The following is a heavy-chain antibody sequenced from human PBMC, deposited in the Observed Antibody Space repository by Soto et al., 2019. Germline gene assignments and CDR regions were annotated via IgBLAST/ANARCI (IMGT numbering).Heavy chain of an antibody. CDR1: GFTFSSYA. D-gene: IGHD3-3*01. J-gene: IGHJ6*02. Sequence: GGSLRLSCAASGFTFSSYAMHWVRQAPGKGLEWVAVISYDGSNKYYADSVKGRFTISRDNSKNTLYLQMNSLRAEDTAVYYCARDLLRFLEWLPRGTNYYYYYGMDVWGQETTVTVSS. V-gene: IGHV3-30-3*01. CDR3: ARDLLRFLEWLPRGTNYYYYYGMDV. CDR2: ISYDGSNK.